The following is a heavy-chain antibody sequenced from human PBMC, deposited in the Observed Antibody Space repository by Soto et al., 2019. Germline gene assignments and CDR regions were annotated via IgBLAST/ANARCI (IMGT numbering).Heavy chain of an antibody. CDR3: ARVHSGYDRNAFDI. V-gene: IGHV1-2*02. CDR1: GYTFTASY. J-gene: IGHJ3*02. Sequence: QVQLVQSGAEVKKPGASVKVSCKASGYTFTASYMHWVRQAPGQGLEWMGWINPNSGVTNYAQKFQGRVTMTRDTSISTAYMELSRLRSDDTAVYYCARVHSGYDRNAFDIWGQGTMVTVSS. CDR2: INPNSGVT. D-gene: IGHD5-12*01.